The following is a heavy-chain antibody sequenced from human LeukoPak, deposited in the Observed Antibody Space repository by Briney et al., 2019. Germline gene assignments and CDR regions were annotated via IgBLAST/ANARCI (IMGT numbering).Heavy chain of an antibody. CDR1: GGSISSTGYY. CDR3: ARSWYSYYYYMDV. Sequence: PSETLSLTCTVSGGSISSTGYYWSWIRQPPGKGLEWIGYIYYSGSTNYNPSLKSRVTISVDTSKSQFSLKLSSVTAADTGVYYCARSWYSYYYYMDVWGKGTTVTVSS. J-gene: IGHJ6*03. CDR2: IYYSGST. V-gene: IGHV4-61*05. D-gene: IGHD6-13*01.